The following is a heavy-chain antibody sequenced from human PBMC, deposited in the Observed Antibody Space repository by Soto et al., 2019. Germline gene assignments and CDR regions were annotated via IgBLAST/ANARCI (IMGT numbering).Heavy chain of an antibody. CDR1: GFTFSSYA. CDR2: ISGSGGST. D-gene: IGHD6-13*01. Sequence: EVQLLESGGGLVQPGGSLRLSCAASGFTFSSYAMSWVRQAPGKGLEWVSAISGSGGSTYYADSVKGRFTISRDNSKNTLNLQMNSLRAEDTAVYYCAKVVYSSSWPTLDYWGQGTLVTVSS. J-gene: IGHJ4*02. CDR3: AKVVYSSSWPTLDY. V-gene: IGHV3-23*01.